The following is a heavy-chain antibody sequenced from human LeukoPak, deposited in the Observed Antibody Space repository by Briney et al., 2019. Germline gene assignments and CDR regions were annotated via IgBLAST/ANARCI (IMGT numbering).Heavy chain of an antibody. V-gene: IGHV5-10-1*01. CDR2: IDPSDSYT. CDR3: ARHRPGAYFDS. J-gene: IGHJ4*02. Sequence: GESLKISFKGSGYSFTSYWISWVRQMPGKGLEWMGRIDPSDSYTYYIPSFQGHVTISADKSISTAYLQWSSLKASDTAMYYCARHRPGAYFDSWGQGTLVTVSS. CDR1: GYSFTSYW.